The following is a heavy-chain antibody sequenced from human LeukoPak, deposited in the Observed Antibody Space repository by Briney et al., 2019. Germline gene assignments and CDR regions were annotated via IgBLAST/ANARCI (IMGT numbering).Heavy chain of an antibody. D-gene: IGHD2-2*01. J-gene: IGHJ4*02. CDR1: GFTFSSYS. V-gene: IGHV3-21*01. Sequence: GGSLRLSCAASGFTFSSYSMNWVRQAPGKGLEWVSSISSSSNYIYYADSVKGRFTISRDNAKNSLYLQMNSLRAEDTAVYYCARGLVPADYYFDSWGQGTLVTVSS. CDR3: ARGLVPADYYFDS. CDR2: ISSSSNYI.